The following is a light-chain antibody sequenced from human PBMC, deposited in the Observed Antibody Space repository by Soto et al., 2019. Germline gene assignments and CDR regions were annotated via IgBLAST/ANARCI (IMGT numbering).Light chain of an antibody. CDR2: AAS. CDR1: ESVTSS. J-gene: IGKJ5*01. CDR3: QQYKNWPL. V-gene: IGKV3-15*01. Sequence: EIGITQSLSTLSVSPGDRATLPCRASESVTSSLAWYQQKPGQPPRLLIYAASTRATDVPARFSGGGSETEFTLTISSLQSEDFAVYYCQQYKNWPLFGQGTRLEIK.